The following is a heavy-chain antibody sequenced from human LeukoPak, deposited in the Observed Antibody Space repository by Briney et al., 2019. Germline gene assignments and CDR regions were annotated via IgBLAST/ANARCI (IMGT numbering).Heavy chain of an antibody. J-gene: IGHJ5*02. CDR2: INPNSGGT. Sequence: ASVKVSCKASGYTFTGYYMHWVRQAPGQGLERMGWINPNSGGTNYAQKFQGRVTMTRDTSISTAYMELSRLRSDDTAVYYCARGRIYGDSPNWFDPWGQGTLVTVSS. D-gene: IGHD4-17*01. V-gene: IGHV1-2*02. CDR1: GYTFTGYY. CDR3: ARGRIYGDSPNWFDP.